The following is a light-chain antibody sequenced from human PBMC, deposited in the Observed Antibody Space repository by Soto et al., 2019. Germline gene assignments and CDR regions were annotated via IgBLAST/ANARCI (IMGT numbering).Light chain of an antibody. V-gene: IGKV3-20*01. J-gene: IGKJ5*01. CDR1: QSVSSSY. CDR3: QQYGSSPPIT. Sequence: EIVLTHSPGTLSLSPCERATLSSRASQSVSSSYLAWYQQKPGQAPRLLIYGASSRATGIPDRFSGSGSGTDFTLTISRLEPEDFAVYYCQQYGSSPPITFGQGTRLEIK. CDR2: GAS.